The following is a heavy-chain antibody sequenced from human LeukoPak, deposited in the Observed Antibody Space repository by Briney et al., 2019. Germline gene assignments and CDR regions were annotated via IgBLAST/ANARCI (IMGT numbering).Heavy chain of an antibody. J-gene: IGHJ5*02. Sequence: GGSLRLSCAASGFTFSNYAMSWVRQAPGKGLEWVSVIGGSGGSIYYADSLKGRFTISRDNSKNTVYLQMNSLRVEDTAIYYCARDPLTGSYGVNWLDPWGQGTLVTVSS. CDR3: ARDPLTGSYGVNWLDP. CDR1: GFTFSNYA. V-gene: IGHV3-23*01. CDR2: IGGSGGSI. D-gene: IGHD1-26*01.